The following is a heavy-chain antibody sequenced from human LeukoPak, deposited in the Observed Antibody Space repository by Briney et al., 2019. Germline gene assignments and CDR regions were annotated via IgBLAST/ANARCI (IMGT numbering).Heavy chain of an antibody. CDR3: ARAAYYDILTGYYYYYYMDV. J-gene: IGHJ6*03. V-gene: IGHV1-18*04. Sequence: ASVKVSCKASGYTFTSYYMHWVRQAPGQGLEWMGWISAYNGNTNYAQKLQGRVTMTTDTSTSTAYMELRSLRSDDTAVYYCARAAYYDILTGYYYYYYMDVWDKGTTVTISS. CDR1: GYTFTSYY. CDR2: ISAYNGNT. D-gene: IGHD3-9*01.